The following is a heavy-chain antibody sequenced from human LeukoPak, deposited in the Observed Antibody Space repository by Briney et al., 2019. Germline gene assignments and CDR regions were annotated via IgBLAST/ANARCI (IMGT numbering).Heavy chain of an antibody. D-gene: IGHD2-2*01. CDR2: ISGYNGNT. CDR1: GYMFNIYG. J-gene: IGHJ4*02. Sequence: ASVKVSCKASGYMFNIYGISWVRQAPGQGLEWMGWISGYNGNTNYAQKFQGRVTMTTDISTSTAYMDLRSLRSDDTAVYYCARDFTTSSPGADGCWGQGTLVTVSS. V-gene: IGHV1-18*01. CDR3: ARDFTTSSPGADGC.